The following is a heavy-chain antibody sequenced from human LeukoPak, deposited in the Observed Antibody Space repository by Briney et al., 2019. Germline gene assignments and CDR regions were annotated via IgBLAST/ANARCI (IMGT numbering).Heavy chain of an antibody. J-gene: IGHJ5*02. CDR1: GYNFSNYW. V-gene: IGHV5-51*01. CDR3: VRRGDTRWFDP. Sequence: GESLKISCQASGYNFSNYWNALGRQMPGKGLEWMGIIYPGTYDTRYSPSFRGQVTISADKSISTAYVQWNSLQASDTAMYYCVRRGDTRWFDPWGQGTLVIVSS. D-gene: IGHD5-18*01. CDR2: IYPGTYDT.